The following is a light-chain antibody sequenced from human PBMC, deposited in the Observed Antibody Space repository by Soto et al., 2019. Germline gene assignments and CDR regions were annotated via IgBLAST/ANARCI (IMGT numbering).Light chain of an antibody. CDR2: GNS. J-gene: IGLJ2*01. V-gene: IGLV1-40*01. CDR1: RSNIGAGYD. Sequence: QSVLTQPPSVSGAPGQRVTISCTGSRSNIGAGYDVHWYQQLPGTAPKLLIYGNSNRPSGVPDRFSGSKSGTSASLAITGLQAEDEADYYCQSYDSSLSGSVFGGGTTVTVL. CDR3: QSYDSSLSGSV.